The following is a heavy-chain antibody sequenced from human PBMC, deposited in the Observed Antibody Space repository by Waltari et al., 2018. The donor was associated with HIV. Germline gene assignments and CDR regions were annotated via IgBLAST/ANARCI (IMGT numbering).Heavy chain of an antibody. V-gene: IGHV3-13*01. Sequence: EVQLVESGGGLVQPGGSLRLSCAASGFTFSSYDMLWVRQATGKGLGRVPAIVTAGDTDSPGSVKGRLTISRENAKNSLYLQMNSLRAGDTAVYYCARAHRYGDFIDYWGQGTLVTVSS. J-gene: IGHJ4*02. CDR1: GFTFSSYD. D-gene: IGHD4-17*01. CDR3: ARAHRYGDFIDY. CDR2: IVTAGDT.